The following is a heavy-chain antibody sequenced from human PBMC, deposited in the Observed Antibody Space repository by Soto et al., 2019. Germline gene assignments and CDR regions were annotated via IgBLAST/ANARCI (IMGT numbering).Heavy chain of an antibody. Sequence: ASVKVSCKASGYTFTSYGISWVRQAPGQGLEWMGWISAYNGNTNYAQKLQGRVTMTTDTSTSTAYMELRSLRSDDTAVYYCARVGYCSSTSCYLTYYYYYYMDVWGKGTTVTVSS. V-gene: IGHV1-18*01. J-gene: IGHJ6*03. CDR1: GYTFTSYG. CDR3: ARVGYCSSTSCYLTYYYYYYMDV. CDR2: ISAYNGNT. D-gene: IGHD2-2*03.